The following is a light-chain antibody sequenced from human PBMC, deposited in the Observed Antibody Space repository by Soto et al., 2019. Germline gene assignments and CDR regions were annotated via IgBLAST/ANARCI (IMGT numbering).Light chain of an antibody. CDR3: QQYDTYSPWT. Sequence: AIRMTQSPSSFSASTGDRVTITCRASQGISSYLAWYQQKPGKAPKLLIYAASTLQGGVPSRFSGSGSGTDFTLTISCLQSEDFATYYCQQYDTYSPWTFGQGTKVEIK. CDR1: QGISSY. V-gene: IGKV1-8*01. J-gene: IGKJ1*01. CDR2: AAS.